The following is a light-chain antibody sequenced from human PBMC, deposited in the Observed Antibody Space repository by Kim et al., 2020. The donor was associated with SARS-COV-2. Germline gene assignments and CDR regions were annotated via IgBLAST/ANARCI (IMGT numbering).Light chain of an antibody. CDR2: DAS. V-gene: IGKV1-33*01. Sequence: DIQMTQSPSSLSASIGDRVTITCQASQSINSFLNWYQQQPGKAPKLLIYDASSLETGVPSRFSGSGSGTDFTFNITNLQPEDFATYYCQQSNSVPITFGQGTRLEIK. CDR1: QSINSF. J-gene: IGKJ5*01. CDR3: QQSNSVPIT.